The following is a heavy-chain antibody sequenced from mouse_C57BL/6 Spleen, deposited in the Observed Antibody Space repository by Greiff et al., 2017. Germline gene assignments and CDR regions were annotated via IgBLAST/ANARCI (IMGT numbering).Heavy chain of an antibody. J-gene: IGHJ3*01. CDR2: IYPGDGDT. CDR3: ARSALLPWFAY. D-gene: IGHD2-10*01. CDR1: GYAFSSSW. V-gene: IGHV1-82*01. Sequence: VQLQQSGPELVKPGASVKISCKASGYAFSSSWMNWVKQRPGKGLEWIGRIYPGDGDTNYNGKFKGKATLTADKSSSPAYMQLSSLTSEYSAVYFCARSALLPWFAYWGQGTLVTVSA.